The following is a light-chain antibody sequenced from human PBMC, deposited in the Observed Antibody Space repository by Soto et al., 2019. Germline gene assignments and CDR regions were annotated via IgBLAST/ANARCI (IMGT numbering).Light chain of an antibody. Sequence: QSVLTQPASVSGSPGQSITISCTGTSSDVGSYNLVSWYQQHPGKAPKLMIHEVSKRPSGVSNRFSGSKSGNTASLTISGLQAEDEADYYCCSYAGSSTFPWVFGGGTKLTVL. CDR3: CSYAGSSTFPWV. V-gene: IGLV2-23*02. J-gene: IGLJ3*02. CDR2: EVS. CDR1: SSDVGSYNL.